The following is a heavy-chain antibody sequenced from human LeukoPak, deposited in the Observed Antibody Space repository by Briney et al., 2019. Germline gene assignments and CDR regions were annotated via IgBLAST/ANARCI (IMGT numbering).Heavy chain of an antibody. J-gene: IGHJ4*02. CDR3: AAGWYGGPYDY. V-gene: IGHV5-51*01. CDR2: IHPGDSDT. D-gene: IGHD6-19*01. CDR1: GYRFTNYW. Sequence: GESLKISCQGSGYRFTNYWIGWVRPMPGKGPEWMAIIHPGDSDTRYSPSFQGRVTISADKSISTAYLQWSSLKASDTAMYYCAAGWYGGPYDYWGQGILVTVSS.